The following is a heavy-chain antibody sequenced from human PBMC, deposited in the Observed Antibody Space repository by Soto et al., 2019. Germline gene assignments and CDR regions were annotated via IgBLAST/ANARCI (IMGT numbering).Heavy chain of an antibody. V-gene: IGHV1-18*01. CDR2: ISAYNGNT. D-gene: IGHD4-4*01. CDR1: GYTFTSYG. J-gene: IGHJ4*02. Sequence: ASVKVSCKASGYTFTSYGISWVRQAPGQGLEWMGWISAYNGNTNYAQKLQGRVTMTTDTSTSTAYMELRSLRSDDTAVYYCARVLDYSNYAGFFDYWGQGTLVTVSS. CDR3: ARVLDYSNYAGFFDY.